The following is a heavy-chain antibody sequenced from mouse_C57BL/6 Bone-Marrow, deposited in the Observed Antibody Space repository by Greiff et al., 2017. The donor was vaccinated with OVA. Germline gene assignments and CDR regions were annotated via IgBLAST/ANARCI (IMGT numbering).Heavy chain of an antibody. D-gene: IGHD2-3*01. Sequence: VQLKESGPGMVKPSQSLSLTCTVTGYSITSGYDWHWIRHFPGNKLEWMGYISYSGSTNYNPSLKSRISITHDTSKNHFFLKLNSVTTEDTATYYCARGGIYDGYFDYWGQGTTLTVSS. J-gene: IGHJ2*01. CDR3: ARGGIYDGYFDY. CDR1: GYSITSGYD. CDR2: ISYSGST. V-gene: IGHV3-1*01.